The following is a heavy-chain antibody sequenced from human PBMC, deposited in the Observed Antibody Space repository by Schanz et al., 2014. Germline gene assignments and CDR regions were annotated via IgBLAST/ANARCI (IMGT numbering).Heavy chain of an antibody. Sequence: VHLVESGGGLVQPGGSLRLSCAASGFPFSRSGMHWVRQAPGKGLEWVAVISYDGSHKDYADSVKGRFTISRDNSKNTLYLQMNSLRAEDTAVYYCARDRQQLVGRIGYYYGMDVWGQGTTVTVSS. V-gene: IGHV3-30*19. CDR2: ISYDGSHK. CDR1: GFPFSRSG. CDR3: ARDRQQLVGRIGYYYGMDV. D-gene: IGHD6-13*01. J-gene: IGHJ6*02.